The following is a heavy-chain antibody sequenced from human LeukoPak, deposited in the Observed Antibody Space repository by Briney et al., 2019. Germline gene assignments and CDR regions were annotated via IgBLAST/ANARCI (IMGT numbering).Heavy chain of an antibody. CDR2: ISAYNGNT. CDR3: ARGRRYSSGWYSAYYFDY. V-gene: IGHV1-18*01. CDR1: GGTFSSYA. J-gene: IGHJ4*02. D-gene: IGHD6-19*01. Sequence: ASVKVSCKASGGTFSSYAISWVRQAPGQGLEWMGWISAYNGNTNYAQKLQGRVTMTTDTSTSTAYMELRSLRSDDTAVYYCARGRRYSSGWYSAYYFDYWGQGTLVTVSS.